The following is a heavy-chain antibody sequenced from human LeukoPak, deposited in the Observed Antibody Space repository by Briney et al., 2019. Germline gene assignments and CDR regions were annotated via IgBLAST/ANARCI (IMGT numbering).Heavy chain of an antibody. CDR1: GYTFTSYG. D-gene: IGHD3-16*02. V-gene: IGHV1-18*01. CDR2: ISAYNGNT. CDR3: ARDHYVWGSYRAVNFDY. J-gene: IGHJ4*02. Sequence: RGASVKVSCKASGYTFTSYGISWVRQAPGQGLEWMGWISAYNGNTNYAQKLQGRVTMTTDTSTSTAYMELRSLRSDDTAVYYCARDHYVWGSYRAVNFDYWGQGTLVTVSS.